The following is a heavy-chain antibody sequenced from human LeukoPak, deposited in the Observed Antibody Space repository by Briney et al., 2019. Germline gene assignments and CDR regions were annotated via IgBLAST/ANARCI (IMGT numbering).Heavy chain of an antibody. D-gene: IGHD3-10*01. CDR3: AASLWFGIYPDY. CDR2: IYYSGST. J-gene: IGHJ4*02. CDR1: GGSISSYY. V-gene: IGHV4-59*12. Sequence: SETLSLTCTVSGGSISSYYWSWIRQPPGKGLEWIGYIYYSGSTNYNPFLKSRVTISVDTSKNQFSLKLSSVTAADTAVYYCAASLWFGIYPDYWGQGSLVTVSS.